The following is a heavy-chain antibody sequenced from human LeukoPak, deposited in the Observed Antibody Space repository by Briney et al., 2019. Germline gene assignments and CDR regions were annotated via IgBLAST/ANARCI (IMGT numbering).Heavy chain of an antibody. Sequence: GASVKVSCKASGGTFSSYAISWVRQAPGQGLEWMGGIIPIFGTANYAQKFQGRVTITTDESTSTAYMELSRLRSDDTAVYYCARLVVVAATRDYWGQGTLVTVSS. CDR1: GGTFSSYA. D-gene: IGHD2-15*01. J-gene: IGHJ4*02. V-gene: IGHV1-69*05. CDR3: ARLVVVAATRDY. CDR2: IIPIFGTA.